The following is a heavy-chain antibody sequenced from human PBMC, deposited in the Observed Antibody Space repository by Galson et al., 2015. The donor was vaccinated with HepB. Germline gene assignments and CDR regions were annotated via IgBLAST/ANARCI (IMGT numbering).Heavy chain of an antibody. Sequence: SVKVSCKASGYKFTSYYMHWVRQAPGQGLEWMGIINPSGGSTDYAQKFRGRLTMTRDTSTSTVFMELSSLRSEDTAVYYCARYYYDSSGYYLDYWGQGTLVTVSS. V-gene: IGHV1-46*03. CDR1: GYKFTSYY. CDR2: INPSGGST. D-gene: IGHD3-22*01. J-gene: IGHJ4*02. CDR3: ARYYYDSSGYYLDY.